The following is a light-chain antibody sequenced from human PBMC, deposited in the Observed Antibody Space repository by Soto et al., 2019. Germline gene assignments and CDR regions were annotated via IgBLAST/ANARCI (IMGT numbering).Light chain of an antibody. CDR1: SSDVGGYDY. CDR2: EVT. J-gene: IGLJ1*01. Sequence: QSVLTQPASVSGSPGQSIAISCTGTSSDVGGYDYVSWYQQQPDKAPKLMIYEVTQRPSGVSNRFSGSKSGNTASLTISGLQAEDEADYYCRSHTSGSTRVFGTGTKVTVL. V-gene: IGLV2-14*01. CDR3: RSHTSGSTRV.